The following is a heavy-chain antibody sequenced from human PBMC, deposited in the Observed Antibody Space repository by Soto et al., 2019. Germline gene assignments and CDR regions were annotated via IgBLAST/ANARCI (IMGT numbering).Heavy chain of an antibody. CDR2: IKSKSDGATT. V-gene: IGHV3-15*01. D-gene: IGHD3-3*01. J-gene: IGHJ5*02. Sequence: GGSLRLSCAASGFTFSNDLMTWVRQAPGKGLEWVGRIKSKSDGATTDYAAPVRGRFIISRDDSKNTLYPQMNSLKTEDTAVYYCTTGLTIFGVVIDPWGQGTLVTVSS. CDR3: TTGLTIFGVVIDP. CDR1: GFTFSNDL.